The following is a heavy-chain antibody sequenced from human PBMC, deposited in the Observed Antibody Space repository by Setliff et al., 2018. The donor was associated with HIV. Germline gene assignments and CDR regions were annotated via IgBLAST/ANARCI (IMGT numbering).Heavy chain of an antibody. CDR2: IKKDESEK. V-gene: IGHV3-7*03. CDR1: GFTFSNYW. CDR3: ARGRQAMDV. J-gene: IGHJ6*04. Sequence: PGGSLRLSCAASGFTFSNYWMTWVRQAPGKGLEWVANIKKDESEKYYVDSVKGRFTIFRDNAKNSLYLQMNSLRADEDTAVYYCARGRQAMDVWGKGTAVTVSS.